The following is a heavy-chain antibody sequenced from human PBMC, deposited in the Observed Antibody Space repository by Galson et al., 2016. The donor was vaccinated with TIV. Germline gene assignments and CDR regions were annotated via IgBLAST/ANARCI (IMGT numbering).Heavy chain of an antibody. J-gene: IGHJ4*02. D-gene: IGHD3-22*01. Sequence: SVKVSCKVSGNSLNDLVIHWVRQAPGKGLEWMGGFDPEVSKTVYAQMLQGRVTMAADTSRNTAYIELGSLGLEDTAVYYCATVAWFPGLSLDNWGQGTLVTVSS. CDR3: ATVAWFPGLSLDN. CDR1: GNSLNDLV. CDR2: FDPEVSKT. V-gene: IGHV1-24*01.